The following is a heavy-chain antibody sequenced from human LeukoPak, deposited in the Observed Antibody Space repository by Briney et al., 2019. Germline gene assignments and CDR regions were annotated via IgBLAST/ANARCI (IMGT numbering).Heavy chain of an antibody. V-gene: IGHV4-34*01. J-gene: IGHJ4*02. CDR2: INHSGST. CDR3: ARVERYYYDSSGYPDECYDY. CDR1: GGSFSGYY. D-gene: IGHD3-22*01. Sequence: SETLSLTCAVYGGSFSGYYWCWIRQPPGKGLEWIGEINHSGSTNYNPSLKSRVTISVDTSKNQFSLKLSSVTAADTAVYYCARVERYYYDSSGYPDECYDYWGQGTLVTVSS.